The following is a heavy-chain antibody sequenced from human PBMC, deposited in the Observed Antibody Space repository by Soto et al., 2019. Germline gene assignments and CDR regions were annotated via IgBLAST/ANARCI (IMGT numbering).Heavy chain of an antibody. V-gene: IGHV3-48*01. CDR2: ISSSSSTI. CDR1: GFTFSSYS. Sequence: GGSLRLSCAASGFTFSSYSMNWVRQAPGKGLEWVSYISSSSSTIYYADSVKGRFTISRGNAKNSLYLQMNSLRAEDTTVYYCARGATYDILTGPPDAFDIWGQGTMVTV. J-gene: IGHJ3*02. D-gene: IGHD3-9*01. CDR3: ARGATYDILTGPPDAFDI.